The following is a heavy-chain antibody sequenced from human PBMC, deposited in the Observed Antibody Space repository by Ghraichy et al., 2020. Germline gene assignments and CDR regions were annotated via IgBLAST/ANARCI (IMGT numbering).Heavy chain of an antibody. Sequence: GSLRLSCAASGFTFSASWMHWVRQAPGKGLQWLTNIKEDGSMRQYVHFVKGRFTISRDNAKKSLFLEMDSLRVEDTAVYFCASEEVNMPWRWGQGTLVTVSS. CDR3: ASEEVNMPWR. CDR1: GFTFSASW. CDR2: IKEDGSMR. J-gene: IGHJ4*02. V-gene: IGHV3-7*01. D-gene: IGHD2-2*01.